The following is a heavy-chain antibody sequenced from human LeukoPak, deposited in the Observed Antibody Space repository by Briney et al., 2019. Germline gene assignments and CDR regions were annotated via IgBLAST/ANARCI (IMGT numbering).Heavy chain of an antibody. CDR3: AREARWYCSSTSCSYGAFDI. V-gene: IGHV3-21*01. CDR2: ISSSSSYI. Sequence: GGSLRLSCAASGFTFSSYSMNWVRQAPGKGLEWVSPISSSSSYIYYADSVKGRFTISRDNAKNSLYLQMNSLRAEDTAVYYCAREARWYCSSTSCSYGAFDIWGQGTMVTVSS. D-gene: IGHD2-2*01. J-gene: IGHJ3*02. CDR1: GFTFSSYS.